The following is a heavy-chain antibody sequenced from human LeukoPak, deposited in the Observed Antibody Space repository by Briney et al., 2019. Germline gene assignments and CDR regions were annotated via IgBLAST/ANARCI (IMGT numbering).Heavy chain of an antibody. Sequence: ASVKVSCKASGYTFTSYDINWVRQATGQGLEWMGWMNPNSGNTGYAQKFLGRVTMTRNTSISTAYMELSSLRSEDTAVYYCARAVAAGTDFDYWGQGTLVTVSS. CDR3: ARAVAAGTDFDY. V-gene: IGHV1-8*01. J-gene: IGHJ4*02. CDR2: MNPNSGNT. CDR1: GYTFTSYD. D-gene: IGHD6-13*01.